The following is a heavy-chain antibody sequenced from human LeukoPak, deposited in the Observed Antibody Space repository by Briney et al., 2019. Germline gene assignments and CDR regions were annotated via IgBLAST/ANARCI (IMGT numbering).Heavy chain of an antibody. J-gene: IGHJ4*02. Sequence: ASVKVSCKASGYTFTGYYMHWVRQAPGQGLEWMGWINPNSGGTNYAQKFQGRVTMTRDTSISTAYMELSSMTSDDTAVYCCARDLGGDLGTITDYWGQGSLVSVS. CDR2: INPNSGGT. CDR1: GYTFTGYY. D-gene: IGHD3-10*01. CDR3: ARDLGGDLGTITDY. V-gene: IGHV1-2*02.